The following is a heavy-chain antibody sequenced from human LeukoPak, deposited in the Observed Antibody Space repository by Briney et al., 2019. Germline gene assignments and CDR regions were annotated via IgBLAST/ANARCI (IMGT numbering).Heavy chain of an antibody. V-gene: IGHV3-23*01. CDR3: ARGRGWYFDL. D-gene: IGHD3-10*01. J-gene: IGHJ2*01. CDR2: IGGNGGST. Sequence: GGSLRLSCAASGFTFSSYAMSWVRQAPGKGLEWVSTIGGNGGSTYYADSVKGRFTISRDNSKNTLYLQMNSLRVEDTAVYYCARGRGWYFDLWGRGTLVTVSS. CDR1: GFTFSSYA.